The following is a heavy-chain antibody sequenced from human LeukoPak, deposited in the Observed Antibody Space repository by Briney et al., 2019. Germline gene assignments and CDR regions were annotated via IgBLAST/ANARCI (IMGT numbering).Heavy chain of an antibody. CDR1: GFTFSSYW. V-gene: IGHV3-74*01. Sequence: GGSLRLSCAASGFTFSSYWMHWVRQAPGKGVVWVSRINSDGSSTSYADSVKGRFTISRDNAKNTLYLQMNSLRAEDTAVYYCARVRKYSGYDTSFDYWGQGTLVTVSS. D-gene: IGHD5-12*01. CDR2: INSDGSST. CDR3: ARVRKYSGYDTSFDY. J-gene: IGHJ4*02.